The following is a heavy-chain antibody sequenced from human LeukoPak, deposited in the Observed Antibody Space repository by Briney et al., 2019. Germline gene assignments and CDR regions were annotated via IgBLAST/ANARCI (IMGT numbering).Heavy chain of an antibody. CDR1: RFTFSSNA. CDR3: ARRLYDSSGYYLDY. J-gene: IGHJ4*02. CDR2: INHSGST. V-gene: IGHV4-34*01. Sequence: GSLRLSCAASRFTFSSNAMSWVRQAPGKGLEWIGEINHSGSTNYNPSLKSRVTISVDTSKNQFSLKLSSVTAADTAIYYCARRLYDSSGYYLDYWGQGTLVTVSS. D-gene: IGHD3-22*01.